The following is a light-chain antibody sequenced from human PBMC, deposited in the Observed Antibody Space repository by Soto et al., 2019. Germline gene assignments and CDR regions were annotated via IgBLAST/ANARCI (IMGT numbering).Light chain of an antibody. Sequence: EIVLTQSPGTLSLSPGETATLSCRAGQSVSSSYLAWYQQKPGQAPRLLIYGASSRATGIPDRFSGSGSGTDFTLTISRLEPEDFAVYYCQQYGSSPWTFGQGTKVEIK. CDR2: GAS. V-gene: IGKV3-20*01. CDR3: QQYGSSPWT. CDR1: QSVSSSY. J-gene: IGKJ1*01.